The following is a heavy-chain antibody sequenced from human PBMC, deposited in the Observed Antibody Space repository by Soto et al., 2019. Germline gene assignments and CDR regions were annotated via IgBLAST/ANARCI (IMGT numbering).Heavy chain of an antibody. D-gene: IGHD6-19*01. V-gene: IGHV3-23*01. CDR1: GFTFSSYA. CDR2: ISGSGGST. Sequence: GGSLRLSCASSGFTFSSYAMSWVRQAPGKGLEWVSAISGSGGSTYYADSVKGRFTISRDNSKNTLYLQMNSLRAEDTAVYYCAKDRVPYSSGWSLTSSGPDYWGQGTLVTVSS. J-gene: IGHJ4*02. CDR3: AKDRVPYSSGWSLTSSGPDY.